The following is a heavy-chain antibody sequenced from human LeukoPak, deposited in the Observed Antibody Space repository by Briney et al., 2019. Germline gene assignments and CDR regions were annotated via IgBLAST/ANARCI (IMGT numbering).Heavy chain of an antibody. Sequence: GASVKVSCKASGYTFTSYGISWVRQAPGQGLEWMGWISAYNGNTNYAQKLQGRVTMTTDTSTSTAYMELRSLRSDDTAVYYVAREWVGYCSGGSCYSCDYWGQGTLVTVSS. V-gene: IGHV1-18*01. CDR3: AREWVGYCSGGSCYSCDY. J-gene: IGHJ4*02. D-gene: IGHD2-15*01. CDR1: GYTFTSYG. CDR2: ISAYNGNT.